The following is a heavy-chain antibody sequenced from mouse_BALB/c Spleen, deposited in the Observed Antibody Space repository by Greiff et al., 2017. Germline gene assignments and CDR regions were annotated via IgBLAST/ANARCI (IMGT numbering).Heavy chain of an antibody. CDR3: ARDIPGRGAMDY. CDR1: GFTFSSYG. CDR2: INSNGGST. D-gene: IGHD3-3*01. V-gene: IGHV5-6-3*01. Sequence: EVKLMESGGGLVQPGGSLKLSCAASGFTFSSYGMSWVRQTPDKRLELVATINSNGGSTYYPDSVKGRFTISRDNAKNTLYLQMSSLKSEDTAMYYCARDIPGRGAMDYWGQGTSVTVSS. J-gene: IGHJ4*01.